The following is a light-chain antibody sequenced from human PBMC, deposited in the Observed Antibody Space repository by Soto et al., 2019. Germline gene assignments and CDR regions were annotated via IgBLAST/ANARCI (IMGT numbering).Light chain of an antibody. CDR3: QKYNSAPWT. CDR1: QGISNW. V-gene: IGKV1-27*01. J-gene: IGKJ1*01. CDR2: AAS. Sequence: DIQMTQSPSSLSASVEDRVTITCRASQGISNWLAWYQQKPGRVPKLLIYAASTLHSGVPSRFSGSGSGTDFTLTISSLHPEDVATYYCQKYNSAPWTFGQGTKVEIK.